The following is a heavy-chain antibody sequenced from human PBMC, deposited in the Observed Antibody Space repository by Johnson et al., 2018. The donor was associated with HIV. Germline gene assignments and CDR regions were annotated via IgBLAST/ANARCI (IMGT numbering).Heavy chain of an antibody. CDR1: GLTFSSYA. CDR2: ISSNGGST. J-gene: IGHJ3*02. CDR3: AGDRYSYGQPMHAFDI. D-gene: IGHD5-18*01. Sequence: VQLVESGGGLVQPGGSLRLSCAASGLTFSSYAMHWVRQAPGKGLEYVSAISSNGGSTYYANSVKGRFTISRDNSKNTLYLQMGSLRAEDMAVYYCAGDRYSYGQPMHAFDIWGQGTMVTVSS. V-gene: IGHV3-64*01.